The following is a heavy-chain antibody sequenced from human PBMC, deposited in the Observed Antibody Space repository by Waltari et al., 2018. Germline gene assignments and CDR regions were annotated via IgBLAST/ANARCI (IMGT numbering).Heavy chain of an antibody. CDR3: AKDNWGLPGGIDGFDV. CDR2: IRQDGGEE. V-gene: IGHV3-7*01. CDR1: GFPVSTSW. D-gene: IGHD7-27*01. Sequence: EVQLVESGGDLVRPGGSVRRSCAAYGFPVSTSWMSRARQAPGKGLEWGADIRQDGGEERYLASVRGRFIISRDNAKNSVFLQMDSLRAEDTALYYCAKDNWGLPGGIDGFDVWGQGTMVTVSS. J-gene: IGHJ3*01.